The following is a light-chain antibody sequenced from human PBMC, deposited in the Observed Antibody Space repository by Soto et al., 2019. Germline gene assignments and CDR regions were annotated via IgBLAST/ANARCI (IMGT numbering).Light chain of an antibody. J-gene: IGLJ2*01. CDR2: DVS. Sequence: QSALTQPASVSGSPGQSITISCTGSSSDIGGYNYVSWYQQHPGKAPKLMIYDVSNRPSGVSNRFSGSKSGNTASLTISGVQAEDEADYYCSSYTSSSTIFGGRTKVTVL. CDR3: SSYTSSSTI. CDR1: SSDIGGYNY. V-gene: IGLV2-14*01.